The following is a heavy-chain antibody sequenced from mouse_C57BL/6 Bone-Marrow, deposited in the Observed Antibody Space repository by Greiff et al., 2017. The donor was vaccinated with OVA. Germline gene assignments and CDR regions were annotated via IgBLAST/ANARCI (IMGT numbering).Heavy chain of an antibody. CDR2: IYPRSGNT. CDR3: ARRYYFDD. Sequence: QVHVKQSGAELARPGASVQLSCKASGYTFTSYGIRWVKQRTGPGLAWIGEIYPRSGNTYYNEKFKCKATLTAYKSSSTAYMELSSLTSEDSSVYFCARRYYFDDCGQGTTLTVSS. CDR1: GYTFTSYG. J-gene: IGHJ2*01. V-gene: IGHV1-81*01.